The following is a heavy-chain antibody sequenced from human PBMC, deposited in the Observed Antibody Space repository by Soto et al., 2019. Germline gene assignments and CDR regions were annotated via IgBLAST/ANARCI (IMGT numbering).Heavy chain of an antibody. J-gene: IGHJ4*02. CDR1: GFTVSSNY. Sequence: XGSLRLSSAAAGFTVSSNYLTWVRQAPGKGLKWVSVLYPDGRADYADSVKGRFTISTDNSKNSVYLQMNTLRDEDTAIYYCARGLGRENHDNGGYFHLDYWGQGTLVTVSS. CDR3: ARGLGRENHDNGGYFHLDY. D-gene: IGHD3-10*01. V-gene: IGHV3-53*01. CDR2: LYPDGRA.